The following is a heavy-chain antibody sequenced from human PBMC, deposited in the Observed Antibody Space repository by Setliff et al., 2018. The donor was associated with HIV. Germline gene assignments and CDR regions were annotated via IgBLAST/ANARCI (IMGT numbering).Heavy chain of an antibody. V-gene: IGHV1-24*01. CDR1: GFTLNEVS. CDR3: AIEGAGGWLRPMPDY. D-gene: IGHD5-12*01. J-gene: IGHJ4*02. Sequence: ASVKVSCKVSGFTLNEVSIHWVRQAPGEGLEWMGYFDPQDGETVYAQKFQGRVTMTEDTSTDTAYMELSGLRSEDTAVYYCAIEGAGGWLRPMPDYWGQGTLVTVSS. CDR2: FDPQDGET.